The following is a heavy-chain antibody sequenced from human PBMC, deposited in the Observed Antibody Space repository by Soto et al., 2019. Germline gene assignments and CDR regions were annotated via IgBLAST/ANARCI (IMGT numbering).Heavy chain of an antibody. Sequence: GSVKVCFKASGYPFTGYYMHLVRQAPGQGLEWMGWINPNSGGTNYAQKFQGWVTMTRDTSISTAYMDLSRLRSDDTAVYYCARWVVTATANYYFDYWGQGTLVTVSS. CDR2: INPNSGGT. CDR1: GYPFTGYY. J-gene: IGHJ4*02. CDR3: ARWVVTATANYYFDY. D-gene: IGHD2-21*02. V-gene: IGHV1-2*04.